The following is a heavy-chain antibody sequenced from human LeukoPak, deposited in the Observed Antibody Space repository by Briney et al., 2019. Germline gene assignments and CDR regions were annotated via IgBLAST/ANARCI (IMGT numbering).Heavy chain of an antibody. Sequence: SGGSLRLSCAASGFTFSSYSMNWVRQAPGKGLEWVSSISSSSSYIYYADSVKGRFTISRDNSKNTLYLQMNSLRAEDTAVYYCAKEFLSTWDYFDYWGQGTLVTVSS. CDR2: ISSSSSYI. D-gene: IGHD3-3*01. CDR1: GFTFSSYS. V-gene: IGHV3-21*04. CDR3: AKEFLSTWDYFDY. J-gene: IGHJ4*02.